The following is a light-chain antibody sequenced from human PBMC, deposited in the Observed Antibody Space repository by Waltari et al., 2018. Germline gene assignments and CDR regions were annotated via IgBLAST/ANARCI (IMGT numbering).Light chain of an antibody. V-gene: IGLV2-11*01. Sequence: QSALTQPRSVSGSPGQSVTISCTGTSSDVGGYNYVSWYQQHPGKAPKLVIYDVSKRPSGFPDRFSGSKSANPASLTISGLQAEDEADYYCCSYAGSYTLEVFGGGTKLTVL. CDR1: SSDVGGYNY. J-gene: IGLJ3*02. CDR3: CSYAGSYTLEV. CDR2: DVS.